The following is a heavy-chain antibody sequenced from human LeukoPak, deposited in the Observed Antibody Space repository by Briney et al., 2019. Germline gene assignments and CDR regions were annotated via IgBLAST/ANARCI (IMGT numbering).Heavy chain of an antibody. CDR1: GGSISTYY. CDR2: IYYSGST. Sequence: SETLSLTCTVSGGSISTYYWSWIRQPPGKGLEWIGYIYYSGSTNYNPSLKSRVTISVDTSKNQFSLKLSSVTAADTAVYYCARVRYSYVGYMDVWGKGTTVTVSS. CDR3: ARVRYSYVGYMDV. V-gene: IGHV4-59*12. J-gene: IGHJ6*03. D-gene: IGHD5-18*01.